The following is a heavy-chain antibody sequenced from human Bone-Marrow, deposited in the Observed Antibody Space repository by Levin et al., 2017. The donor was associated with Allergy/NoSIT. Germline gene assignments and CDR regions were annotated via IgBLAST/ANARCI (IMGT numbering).Heavy chain of an antibody. Sequence: PGGSLRLSCAASGFTFSSYEMNWVRQAPGKGLEWVSYISSSGSTIYYADSVKGRFTISRDNAKNSLYLQMNSLRAEDTAVYYCARDIFGLQQWLVPYWGQGTLVTVSS. V-gene: IGHV3-48*03. J-gene: IGHJ4*02. CDR1: GFTFSSYE. CDR3: ARDIFGLQQWLVPY. CDR2: ISSSGSTI. D-gene: IGHD6-19*01.